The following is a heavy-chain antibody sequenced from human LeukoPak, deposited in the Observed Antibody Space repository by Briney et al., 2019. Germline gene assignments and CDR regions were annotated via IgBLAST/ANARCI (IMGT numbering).Heavy chain of an antibody. Sequence: PGGSLRLSCAASGFTVSSNYMSWVRQAPGKGLEWVSVIYSGGSTYYADSVKGRFTISRDNSKNTLYLQMNSLRAEDTAVYYCANLRASYYYGSGGSAYYFDYWGQGTLVTVSS. CDR3: ANLRASYYYGSGGSAYYFDY. CDR1: GFTVSSNY. D-gene: IGHD3-10*01. J-gene: IGHJ4*02. CDR2: IYSGGST. V-gene: IGHV3-53*01.